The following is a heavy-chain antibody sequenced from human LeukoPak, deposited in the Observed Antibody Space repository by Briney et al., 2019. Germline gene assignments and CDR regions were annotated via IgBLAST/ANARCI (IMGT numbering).Heavy chain of an antibody. J-gene: IGHJ4*02. D-gene: IGHD6-19*01. CDR3: AKRLSHSFDS. CDR1: GFTFSSYA. CDR2: IIGSGVNT. Sequence: GRSLTLSCAASGFTFSSYAMNWVRQAPGKGLEWVSAIIGSGVNTYYADSVKGRFTISRDNSKNTLYLQMNSLRAEDTAVYYCAKRLSHSFDSWGQGTLVTVSS. V-gene: IGHV3-23*01.